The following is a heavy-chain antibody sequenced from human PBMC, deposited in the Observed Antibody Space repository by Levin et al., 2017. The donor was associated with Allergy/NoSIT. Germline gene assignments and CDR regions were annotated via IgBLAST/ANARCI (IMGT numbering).Heavy chain of an antibody. Sequence: PSQTLSLTCTVSGGSISSGDYYWSWIRQPPGKGLEWIGYIYYSGSTYYNPSLKSRVTISVDTSKNQFSLKLSSVTAADTAVYYCARGDFDWFTRGGAFDIWGQGTMVTVSS. V-gene: IGHV4-30-4*01. J-gene: IGHJ3*02. CDR3: ARGDFDWFTRGGAFDI. CDR2: IYYSGST. CDR1: GGSISSGDYY. D-gene: IGHD3-9*01.